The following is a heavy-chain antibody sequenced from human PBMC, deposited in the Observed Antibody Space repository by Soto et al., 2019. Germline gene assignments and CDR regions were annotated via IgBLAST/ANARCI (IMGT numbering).Heavy chain of an antibody. Sequence: QVQLVQSGDEVKKSRASVKVSCKASGYTFTGYYIHWVRQAPGQGLEWMGEISPNSGGTKYAQKFQGRVTMTRDTSITTVYMELSNLSPDDTAVYYCGRGRSGELVVFYWGQGTLVTVYS. J-gene: IGHJ4*02. D-gene: IGHD1-7*01. CDR2: ISPNSGGT. CDR1: GYTFTGYY. CDR3: GRGRSGELVVFY. V-gene: IGHV1-2*02.